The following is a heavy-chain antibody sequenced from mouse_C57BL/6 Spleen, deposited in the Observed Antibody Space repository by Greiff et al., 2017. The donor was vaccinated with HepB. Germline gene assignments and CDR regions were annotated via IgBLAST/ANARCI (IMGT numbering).Heavy chain of an antibody. D-gene: IGHD1-1*01. CDR1: GYSITSGYY. Sequence: EVKLVESGPGLVKPSQSLSLTCSVTGYSITSGYYWNWIRQFPGNKLEWMGYISYDGSNNYNPSLKNRISITRDTSKNQFFLKLNSVTTEDTATYYCARGAYYGSSYWYFDVWGTGTTVTVSS. V-gene: IGHV3-6*01. J-gene: IGHJ1*03. CDR2: ISYDGSN. CDR3: ARGAYYGSSYWYFDV.